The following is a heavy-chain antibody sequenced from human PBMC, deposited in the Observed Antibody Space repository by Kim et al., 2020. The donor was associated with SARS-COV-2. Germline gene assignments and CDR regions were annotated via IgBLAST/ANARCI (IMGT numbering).Heavy chain of an antibody. Sequence: SETLSLTCTVSGGSISSYYWSWIRQPPGKGLEWIGYIYYSGSTNYNPSLKSRVTISVDTSKNQFSLKLSSVTAADTAVYYCARDYGSWYRAFDIWGQGTMVTVSS. J-gene: IGHJ3*02. CDR2: IYYSGST. CDR3: ARDYGSWYRAFDI. CDR1: GGSISSYY. V-gene: IGHV4-59*01. D-gene: IGHD6-13*01.